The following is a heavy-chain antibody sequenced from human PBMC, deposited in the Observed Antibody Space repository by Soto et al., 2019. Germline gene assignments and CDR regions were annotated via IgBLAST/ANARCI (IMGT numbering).Heavy chain of an antibody. CDR3: ARDTATRLAGAIAAARPFDY. CDR2: INPSGGST. V-gene: IGHV1-46*01. Sequence: ASVKVSCKASGYTFTSYYMHWVRRAPGQGLEWMGIINPSGGSTSYAQKFQGRVTMTRDTSTSTVYMELSSLRSEDTAVYYCARDTATRLAGAIAAARPFDYWGQ. D-gene: IGHD6-13*01. J-gene: IGHJ4*01. CDR1: GYTFTSYY.